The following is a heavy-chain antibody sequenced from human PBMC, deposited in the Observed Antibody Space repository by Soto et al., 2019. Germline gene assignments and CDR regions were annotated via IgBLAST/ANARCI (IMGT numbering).Heavy chain of an antibody. CDR1: GGSISSSNW. Sequence: QVQLQESGPGLVKPSGTLSLTCAVSGGSISSSNWWSWVRQPPGKGLEWIGEIYHSGSTNYNPSLKSRVTISVDKSQNQFSLKLSSVTAADTAVYYCAREGVGATTTYYGMDVWGQGTTVTVSS. D-gene: IGHD1-26*01. J-gene: IGHJ6*02. CDR3: AREGVGATTTYYGMDV. CDR2: IYHSGST. V-gene: IGHV4-4*02.